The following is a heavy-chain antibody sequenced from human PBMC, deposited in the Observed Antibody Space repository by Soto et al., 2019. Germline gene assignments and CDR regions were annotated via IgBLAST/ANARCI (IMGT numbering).Heavy chain of an antibody. D-gene: IGHD3-3*01. Sequence: QVHLVQSGAEVRKPGASVKVSCKAFGYTFTTNDITWVRQAPGQGLEWLGWMDPNSGVAGYAQKFQGRVIMTRDTSTSTAHMELSGLTSEDTAVYYCGRERKFYFWRKALDVWGQGTTVIVSS. V-gene: IGHV1-8*02. CDR1: GYTFTTND. CDR3: GRERKFYFWRKALDV. CDR2: MDPNSGVA. J-gene: IGHJ6*02.